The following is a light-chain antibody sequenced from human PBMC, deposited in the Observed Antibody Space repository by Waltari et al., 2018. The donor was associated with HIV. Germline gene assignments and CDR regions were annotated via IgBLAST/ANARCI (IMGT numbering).Light chain of an antibody. CDR2: EVT. CDR1: NSDIGTYDY. V-gene: IGLV2-8*01. CDR3: SSFANRDGFYVL. J-gene: IGLJ2*01. Sequence: QSALTQPPSASGSPGQSVTLSCTGTNSDIGTYDYVSWYQQHPGKAPKLVISEVTKQPSGVSDRCSGPKSGNTAFLTVSGLQAEDEADYYCSSFANRDGFYVLFGGGTRLTVL.